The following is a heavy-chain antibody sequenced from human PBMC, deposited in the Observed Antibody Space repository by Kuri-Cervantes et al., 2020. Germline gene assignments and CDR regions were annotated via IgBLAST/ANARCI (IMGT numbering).Heavy chain of an antibody. D-gene: IGHD4-17*01. V-gene: IGHV1-2*02. CDR1: GYTFTYRY. CDR2: INPNSGGT. J-gene: IGHJ4*02. Sequence: ASVKVSCKASGYTFTYRYLHWVRQAPGQALEWMGWINPNSGGTNYAQKFQGRVTMTRDTSISTAYMELSRLRSDDTAVYYCARAGGDYESFLYYFDYWGQGTLVTVSS. CDR3: ARAGGDYESFLYYFDY.